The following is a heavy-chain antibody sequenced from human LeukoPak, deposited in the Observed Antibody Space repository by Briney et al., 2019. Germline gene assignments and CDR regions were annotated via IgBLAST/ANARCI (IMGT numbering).Heavy chain of an antibody. CDR2: ITDSGANT. J-gene: IGHJ2*01. CDR1: GFIFGDYV. CDR3: AKVDCGDTGCRRFDL. Sequence: GGSLRLSCAASGFIFGDYVMIWVRQAPGEGLEWVSGITDSGANTYYADSVKGRFTISRDNSKNTLYLEMNSLRADDTAVYYCAKVDCGDTGCRRFDLWGRGTLVTVSS. V-gene: IGHV3-23*01. D-gene: IGHD2-21*01.